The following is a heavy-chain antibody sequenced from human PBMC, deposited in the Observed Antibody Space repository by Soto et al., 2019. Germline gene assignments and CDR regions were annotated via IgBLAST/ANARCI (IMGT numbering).Heavy chain of an antibody. V-gene: IGHV5-10-1*01. CDR3: ARQRGSGASYYYGMDV. J-gene: IGHJ6*02. Sequence: PGESLKISCKGSGYSFTSYWISWVRQMPGKGLEWMGRIDPSDSYTNYSPSFQGHVTISADKSISTAYLQWSSLKASDTAMYYCARQRGSGASYYYGMDVWGQGTTVTVSS. CDR2: IDPSDSYT. CDR1: GYSFTSYW. D-gene: IGHD3-10*01.